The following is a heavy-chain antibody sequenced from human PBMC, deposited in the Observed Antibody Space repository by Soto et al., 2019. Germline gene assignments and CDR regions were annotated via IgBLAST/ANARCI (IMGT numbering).Heavy chain of an antibody. CDR1: LFSLTTSGVG. J-gene: IGHJ5*02. Sequence: SGPTLVNPKQTLTLTCTFSLFSLTTSGVGVGCIRQPPGKALEWLALIYWNDYKRYSPSLKSRLTITKDTSKNQVVLTMTNMDPVDTATYYCAHHSSWSTANWFDPWGQGTLVTVSS. CDR3: AHHSSWSTANWFDP. CDR2: IYWNDYK. V-gene: IGHV2-5*01. D-gene: IGHD6-13*01.